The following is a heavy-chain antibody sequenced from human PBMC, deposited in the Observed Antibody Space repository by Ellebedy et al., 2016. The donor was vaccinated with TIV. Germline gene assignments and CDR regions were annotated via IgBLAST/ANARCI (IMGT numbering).Heavy chain of an antibody. CDR3: ARDQQWFLFDY. Sequence: GESLKISXAASGFTFSSYDMHWVRQATGKGLEWVSAIGTAGDTYYPGSVKGRFTISRENAKNSLYLQMNSLRAGDAAVYYCARDQQWFLFDYWGQGTLVTVSS. D-gene: IGHD6-19*01. V-gene: IGHV3-13*01. J-gene: IGHJ4*02. CDR2: IGTAGDT. CDR1: GFTFSSYD.